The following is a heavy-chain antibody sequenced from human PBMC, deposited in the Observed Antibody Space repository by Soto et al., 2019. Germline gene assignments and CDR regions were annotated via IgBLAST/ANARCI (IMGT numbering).Heavy chain of an antibody. CDR1: GYTFTSYG. Sequence: QVQLVQSGAEVKKPGASVKVSCKASGYTFTSYGISWVRQAPGQGLEWMGWISAYNGNTNYAQKLQGRVNMATDTSTSTAYIELRSLRSEGTAVYCGAREAVFTMPHDFDIWGQGTMVTVSS. CDR3: AREAVFTMPHDFDI. D-gene: IGHD3-10*01. J-gene: IGHJ3*02. V-gene: IGHV1-18*01. CDR2: ISAYNGNT.